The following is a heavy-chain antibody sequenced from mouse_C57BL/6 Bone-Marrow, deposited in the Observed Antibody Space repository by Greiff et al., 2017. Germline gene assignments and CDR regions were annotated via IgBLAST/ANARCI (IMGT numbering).Heavy chain of an antibody. Sequence: VQLLQPGAELVKPGASVKMSCKASGCTFTSSWITWVKQRPGQGLEWIGDIYPGSGGTNYTAKFKSKATLTVDTSSSTAYMQLSSLTSEDSAVYYCAREDDGYSSWFPNRGQSALVPVSA. CDR3: AREDDGYSSWFPN. D-gene: IGHD2-3*01. J-gene: IGHJ3*01. V-gene: IGHV1-55*01. CDR2: IYPGSGGT. CDR1: GCTFTSSW.